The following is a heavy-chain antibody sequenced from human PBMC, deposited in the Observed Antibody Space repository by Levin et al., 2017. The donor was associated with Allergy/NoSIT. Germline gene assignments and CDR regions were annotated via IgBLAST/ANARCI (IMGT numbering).Heavy chain of an antibody. CDR2: ISTSSSYI. V-gene: IGHV3-21*01. D-gene: IGHD2-2*01. J-gene: IGHJ4*02. CDR1: GFTFGSYS. CDR3: ASSLRPGSSENY. Sequence: GASVKVSCAASGFTFGSYSMNWVRQAPGKGLEWVSSISTSSSYIYYADSMKGRFTISRDNAKNSLFLQMNSLRAEDTAVYYCASSLRPGSSENYWGQGTLVTVSS.